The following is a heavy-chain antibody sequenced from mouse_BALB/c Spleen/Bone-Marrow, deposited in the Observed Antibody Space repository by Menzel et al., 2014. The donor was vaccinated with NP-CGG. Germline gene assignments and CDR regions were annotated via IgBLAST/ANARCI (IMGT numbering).Heavy chain of an antibody. CDR3: ARLGYYGSFAY. CDR2: INPDSNTI. CDR1: GFDFSGFW. J-gene: IGHJ3*01. Sequence: EVMLVESGGGLVQPGGSLKLSCAASGFDFSGFWMSWVRQAPGRGLEWIGEINPDSNTINYSPSLKDKFIISRDNAKNXXXXXXSKVRSEDTALYYCARLGYYGSFAYWGQGTLVTVSA. D-gene: IGHD1-2*01. V-gene: IGHV4-1*02.